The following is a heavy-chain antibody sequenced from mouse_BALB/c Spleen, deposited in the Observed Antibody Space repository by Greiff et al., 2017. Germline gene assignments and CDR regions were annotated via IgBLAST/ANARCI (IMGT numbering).Heavy chain of an antibody. CDR2: IDPENGNT. CDR1: GFNIKDYY. Sequence: VQLQQSGAELVRPGALVKLSCKASGFNIKDYYMHWVKQRPEQGLEWIGWIDPENGNTIYDPKFQGKASITADTSSNTAYLQLSSLTSEDTAVYYCARLITTVEGAYWGQGTLVTVSA. CDR3: ARLITTVEGAY. V-gene: IGHV14-1*02. D-gene: IGHD1-1*01. J-gene: IGHJ3*01.